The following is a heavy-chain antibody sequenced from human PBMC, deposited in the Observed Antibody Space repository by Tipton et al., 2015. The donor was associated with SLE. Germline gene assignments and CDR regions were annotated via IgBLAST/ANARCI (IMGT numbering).Heavy chain of an antibody. Sequence: SLRLSCTGSGFTFSGHGMHWVRQTPGRGLEWVALISYDGSNKHYADSVKSRFTISRDNFKNTVYLQMDSLRGDDTAVYYCAIAVSGTSDVDYWGQGTLVTVSS. D-gene: IGHD6-19*01. J-gene: IGHJ4*02. CDR1: GFTFSGHG. CDR2: ISYDGSNK. CDR3: AIAVSGTSDVDY. V-gene: IGHV3-30*03.